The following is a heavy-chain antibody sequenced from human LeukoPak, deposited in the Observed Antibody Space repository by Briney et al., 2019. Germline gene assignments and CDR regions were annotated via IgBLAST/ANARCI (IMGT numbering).Heavy chain of an antibody. J-gene: IGHJ3*02. V-gene: IGHV3-9*01. CDR1: GFTFGDYA. CDR3: VKDRTSSWYKGYAFDI. CDR2: ISWNSASI. D-gene: IGHD6-13*01. Sequence: GRSLRLSCAGSGFTFGDYAMHWVRLVPGKGLEWVLGISWNSASIGYVDSVKGRFTISRDNAKNSLYLQMHSLRAEDTALYYCVKDRTSSWYKGYAFDIWGQGTMVSVSS.